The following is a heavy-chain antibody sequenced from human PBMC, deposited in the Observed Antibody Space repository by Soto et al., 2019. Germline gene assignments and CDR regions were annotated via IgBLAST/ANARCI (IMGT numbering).Heavy chain of an antibody. CDR1: GFTFSGSA. V-gene: IGHV3-73*01. J-gene: IGHJ3*02. D-gene: IGHD3-16*02. Sequence: PGGSLRLSCAASGFTFSGSAMHWVRQASGKGLEWVGRIRSKANSYATAYAASVKGRFTISRDDSKNTAYLQMNSLKTEDTAVYYCTYYVWGSYRYDDDAFDIWGQGTMVTVSS. CDR3: TYYVWGSYRYDDDAFDI. CDR2: IRSKANSYAT.